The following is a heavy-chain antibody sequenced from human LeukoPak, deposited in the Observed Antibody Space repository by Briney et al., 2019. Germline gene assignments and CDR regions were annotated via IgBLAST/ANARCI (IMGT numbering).Heavy chain of an antibody. Sequence: SQTLSLTCAVSGGSISSGGYSWSWIRQPPGKGLEWIGYIYHSGSTYYNPSLKSRVTISVDRSKNQFSLKLSSVTAADTAVYYCARSPTSFGVVISHFDYWGQGTLVTVSS. CDR3: ARSPTSFGVVISHFDY. V-gene: IGHV4-30-2*01. CDR1: GGSISSGGYS. CDR2: IYHSGST. D-gene: IGHD3-3*01. J-gene: IGHJ4*02.